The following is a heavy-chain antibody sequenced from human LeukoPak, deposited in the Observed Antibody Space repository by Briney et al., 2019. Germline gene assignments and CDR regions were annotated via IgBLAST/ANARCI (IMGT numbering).Heavy chain of an antibody. CDR2: IGEDESEI. V-gene: IGHV3-7*01. D-gene: IGHD2-15*01. CDR1: GFTFSSYG. J-gene: IGHJ6*02. Sequence: GGSLRLSCAASGFTFSSYGMDWVRQAPGKGLEWLANIGEDESEINYVDSVKGRFTISRDNARNSLYLQMTSLRPEDTAVYYCARDLMTPYYYYGMDVWGQGTTVTVSS. CDR3: ARDLMTPYYYYGMDV.